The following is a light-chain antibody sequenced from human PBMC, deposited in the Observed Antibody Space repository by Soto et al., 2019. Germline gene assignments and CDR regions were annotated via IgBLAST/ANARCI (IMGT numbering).Light chain of an antibody. CDR2: GVT. CDR3: SSFTTSYFYV. J-gene: IGLJ1*01. V-gene: IGLV2-14*01. Sequence: QLVLTQPASVSGSPGQSITISCTGTGSDIGAYNYVSWYQQHPGKAPKLIIYGVTHRPSGVSTRFSASKSAYTASLTISGLQAEDEADYYCSSFTTSYFYVFGPGTKLTVL. CDR1: GSDIGAYNY.